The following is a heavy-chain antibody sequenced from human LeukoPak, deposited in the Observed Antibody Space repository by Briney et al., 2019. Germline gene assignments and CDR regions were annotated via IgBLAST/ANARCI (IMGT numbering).Heavy chain of an antibody. J-gene: IGHJ6*03. V-gene: IGHV3-53*01. CDR3: ARAQWRTYSYYYMDV. Sequence: GGSLRLSCAASGFTVSFNYMSWVRQAPGTGLQWISVIYSGGSTYYADSVKGRFTMSRDDSKNTLYLQMNSLRAEDTAIYYCARAQWRTYSYYYMDVWGKGTTVTVSS. CDR2: IYSGGST. CDR1: GFTVSFNY. D-gene: IGHD6-19*01.